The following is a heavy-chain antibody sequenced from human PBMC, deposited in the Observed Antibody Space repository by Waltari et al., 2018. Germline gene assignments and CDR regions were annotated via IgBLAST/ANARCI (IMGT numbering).Heavy chain of an antibody. J-gene: IGHJ3*02. V-gene: IGHV4-39*01. D-gene: IGHD2-2*01. CDR3: GVVPAAMGAFDI. CDR2: IYYSGST. CDR1: GGSISRRSYY. Sequence: QLQLQESGPGLVKPSETLSLTCTVSGGSISRRSYYWGWIRQPPGKGLEWIGSIYYSGSTYYNPSLKSRVTISVDTSKNQFSLKLSSVTAADTAVYYCGVVPAAMGAFDIWGQGTMVTVSS.